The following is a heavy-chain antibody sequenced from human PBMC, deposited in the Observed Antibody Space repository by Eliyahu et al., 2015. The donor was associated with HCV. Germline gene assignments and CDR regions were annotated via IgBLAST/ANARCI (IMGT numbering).Heavy chain of an antibody. CDR3: ARAARSTSFEGFYFDV. Sequence: EVQLVESGGGLVEPGRSLRLSCAASGFAFEDYAMHWVRRAPGKGPEWVSYISWNGVIAYVDSVKGRFTISRDNAKNSVDLVMNSLRVEDTAFYYCARAARSTSFEGFYFDVWGRGSLVTVSS. CDR2: ISWNGVI. V-gene: IGHV3-9*01. CDR1: GFAFEDYA. D-gene: IGHD2-2*01. J-gene: IGHJ2*01.